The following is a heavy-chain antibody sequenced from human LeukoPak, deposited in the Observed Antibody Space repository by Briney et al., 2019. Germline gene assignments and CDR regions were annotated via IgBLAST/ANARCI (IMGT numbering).Heavy chain of an antibody. J-gene: IGHJ4*02. V-gene: IGHV1-18*01. CDR2: ITPYNGNT. CDR1: GYTFTNYG. CDR3: ARRGVYYYDSSGRANYYFDF. Sequence: ASVKVSCKASGYTFTNYGINWVRQAPGQGLEWVGWITPYNGNTNYAQKLQGRVTMTTDTSTSIAYMELRSLRPDDTAMYYCARRGVYYYDSSGRANYYFDFWGQGTLVTVSS. D-gene: IGHD3-22*01.